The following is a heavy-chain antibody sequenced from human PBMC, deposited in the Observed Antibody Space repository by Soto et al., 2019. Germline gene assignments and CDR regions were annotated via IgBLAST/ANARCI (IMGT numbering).Heavy chain of an antibody. CDR3: ARDRTRDYATGSYYYGMDV. Sequence: QVQLQESGPGLVKPSQTLSLTCTVSGGSISSGDYYWSWIRQPPGKGLEWMGYIYYSGSTYYNPSLKSRVTISVDTSKNQFSLKLSSVTAADTAVYYCARDRTRDYATGSYYYGMDVWGQGTTVTVSS. J-gene: IGHJ6*02. CDR2: IYYSGST. CDR1: GGSISSGDYY. D-gene: IGHD4-17*01. V-gene: IGHV4-30-4*01.